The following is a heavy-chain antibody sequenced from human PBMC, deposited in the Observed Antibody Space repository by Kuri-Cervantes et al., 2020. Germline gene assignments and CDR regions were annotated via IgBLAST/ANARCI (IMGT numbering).Heavy chain of an antibody. CDR1: GGSFSGYH. CDR3: ARRHTELRLGELYWFDP. CDR2: INHSGST. D-gene: IGHD3-16*01. J-gene: IGHJ5*02. Sequence: ESLKISCAVYGGSFSGYHCTWVRQPPGQGLEWIGEINHSGSTSYNPSLKSRVIISVDTSKNQFSLKLRSVTAADTAVYYCARRHTELRLGELYWFDPWGQGTLVTVSS. V-gene: IGHV4-34*01.